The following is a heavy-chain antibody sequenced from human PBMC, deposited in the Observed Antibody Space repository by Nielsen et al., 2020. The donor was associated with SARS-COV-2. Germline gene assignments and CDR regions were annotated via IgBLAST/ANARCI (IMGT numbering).Heavy chain of an antibody. V-gene: IGHV3-30*18. CDR2: ISYDGSNK. CDR3: AKDWTAIVVVPSGGVDY. CDR1: GFTFSTYG. J-gene: IGHJ4*02. Sequence: GESLKISCAASGFTFSTYGMHWVRQAPGKGLEWVAAISYDGSNKYYVDSVKDRFTISRDNSKNTLYLRMSSLREEDTAVYYCAKDWTAIVVVPSGGVDYWGQGTLVTVSS. D-gene: IGHD2-15*01.